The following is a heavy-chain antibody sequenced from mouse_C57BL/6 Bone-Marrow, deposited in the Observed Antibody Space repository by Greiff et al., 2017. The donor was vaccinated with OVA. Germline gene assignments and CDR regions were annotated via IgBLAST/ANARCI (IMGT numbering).Heavy chain of an antibody. Sequence: QVQLQQSGPGLVQPSQSLSITCTVSGFSLTSYGVHWVRQSPGKGLEWLGVIWSGGSTDYNAAFISRLSISKDNSKSQVFFKVNRLQADDTAIDYCACITTVVAPYWYFDVWGTGTTVTVSS. D-gene: IGHD1-1*01. CDR1: GFSLTSYG. V-gene: IGHV2-2*01. J-gene: IGHJ1*03. CDR2: IWSGGST. CDR3: ACITTVVAPYWYFDV.